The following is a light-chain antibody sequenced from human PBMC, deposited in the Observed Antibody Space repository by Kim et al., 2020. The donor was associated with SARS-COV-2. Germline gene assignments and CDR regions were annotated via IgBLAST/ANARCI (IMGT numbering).Light chain of an antibody. CDR2: LNSDGSH. CDR1: GGHRRYA. CDR3: QTWGTGTRV. V-gene: IGLV4-69*01. J-gene: IGLJ3*02. Sequence: ASVKLTCTLSGGHRRYAIAWHQMQPGKGPRYLMWLNSDGSHTKGDGIPDHFSGSRSGSEVYLTISGLQSEDVADYYGQTWGTGTRVFGGGTQLTVL.